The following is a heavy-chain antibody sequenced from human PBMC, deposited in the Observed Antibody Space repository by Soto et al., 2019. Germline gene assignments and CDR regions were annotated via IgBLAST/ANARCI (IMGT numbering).Heavy chain of an antibody. CDR3: ASATTPTEY. D-gene: IGHD4-17*01. CDR2: ITSSGNSA. CDR1: GFTFSSYG. V-gene: IGHV3-23*01. J-gene: IGHJ4*02. Sequence: PGGSLRLSCAASGFTFSSYGMVWVRQTPAKGLEWVATITSSGNSADYLDSVKGRFTFARDNSRNILFLQLNSLRADDTAVYYCASATTPTEYWGQGTQVTVSS.